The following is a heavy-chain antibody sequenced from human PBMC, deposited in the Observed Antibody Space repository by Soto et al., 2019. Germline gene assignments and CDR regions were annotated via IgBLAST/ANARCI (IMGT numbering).Heavy chain of an antibody. J-gene: IGHJ6*02. CDR3: AREVYCYYYGMDV. CDR1: GDSVSSNSAA. Sequence: SQTLSLTCAISGDSVSSNSAALNLSMQSPSRGLEWLGRTYYRSKWYNDYAVSVKSRITINPDTSKNQFSLQLNSVTPEDTAVYYCAREVYCYYYGMDVWGQGTTVTVSS. CDR2: TYYRSKWYN. V-gene: IGHV6-1*01.